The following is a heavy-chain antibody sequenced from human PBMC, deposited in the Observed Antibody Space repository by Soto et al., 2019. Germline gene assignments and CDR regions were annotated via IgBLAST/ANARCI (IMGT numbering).Heavy chain of an antibody. J-gene: IGHJ6*03. D-gene: IGHD2-2*01. CDR2: ISSSSSTI. V-gene: IGHV3-48*01. Sequence: GGSLRLSCAASGFTFSSYSMNWVRQAPGKGLEWVSYISSSSSTIYYADSVKGRFTISRDNAKNSLYLQMNSLRAEDTAVYYCARVEDIVVVPAATDYYMDVWGKGTTVTVSS. CDR3: ARVEDIVVVPAATDYYMDV. CDR1: GFTFSSYS.